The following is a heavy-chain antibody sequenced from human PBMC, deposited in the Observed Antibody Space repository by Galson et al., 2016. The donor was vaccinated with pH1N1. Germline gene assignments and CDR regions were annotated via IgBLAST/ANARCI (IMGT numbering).Heavy chain of an antibody. D-gene: IGHD2-21*02. J-gene: IGHJ1*01. CDR1: GGALSIYA. CDR2: IYPLFGVA. V-gene: IGHV1-69*13. CDR3: ARGGQGAYCGGDCYPEYFHH. Sequence: SVKVSCKASGGALSIYAVSWVRQVPGQGLEWMGGIYPLFGVANYAQNLQGRLTITADESTGTAYMELNTLTSEDTAFYHCARGGQGAYCGGDCYPEYFHHWGQGTLVIVSS.